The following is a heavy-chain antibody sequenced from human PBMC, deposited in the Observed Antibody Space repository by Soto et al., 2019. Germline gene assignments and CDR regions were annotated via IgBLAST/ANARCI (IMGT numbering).Heavy chain of an antibody. CDR1: GYTFTSYG. Sequence: ASVKVSCKASGYTFTSYGISWVRQAPGQGLEWMGWISAYNGNTNYAQKLQGRVTMTTDTSTSTAYMELRSLRSDDTAVYYCAGQGGVVVAATLDYWGQGTLVTVSS. CDR3: AGQGGVVVAATLDY. D-gene: IGHD2-15*01. CDR2: ISAYNGNT. J-gene: IGHJ4*02. V-gene: IGHV1-18*04.